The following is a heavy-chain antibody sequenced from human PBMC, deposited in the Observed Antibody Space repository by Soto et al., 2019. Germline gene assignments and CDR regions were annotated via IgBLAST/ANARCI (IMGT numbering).Heavy chain of an antibody. D-gene: IGHD1-1*01. CDR1: GFTLSSYS. V-gene: IGHV3-21*01. Sequence: EVQLLESGGGLVKPGGSLRLSCAASGFTLSSYSMNWVRQAPGKGLEWVAIISSSSSFIHYGDSMKGRFTISRDNAKNYLYNPINSLRAEDKAVYSCAGISDDGAVIWGQGTLVTVSS. CDR3: AGISDDGAVI. CDR2: ISSSSSFI. J-gene: IGHJ1*01.